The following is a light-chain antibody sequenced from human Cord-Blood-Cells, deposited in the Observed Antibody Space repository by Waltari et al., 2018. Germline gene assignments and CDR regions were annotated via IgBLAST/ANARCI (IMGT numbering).Light chain of an antibody. J-gene: IGLJ1*01. CDR1: SGHSSYI. CDR3: CSYAGSYV. V-gene: IGLV4-60*03. CDR2: LEGSGSY. Sequence: QPVLTQSSSASASLGSSVKLTCTLSSGHSSYIIAWHQQQPGKAPRYLMKLEGSGSYNKGSGVPDRFSGSSSGADCYLTISNLQSEDEADYYCCSYAGSYVFGTGTKVTVL.